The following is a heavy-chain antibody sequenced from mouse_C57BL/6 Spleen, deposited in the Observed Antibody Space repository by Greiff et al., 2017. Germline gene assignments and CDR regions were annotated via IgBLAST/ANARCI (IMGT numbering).Heavy chain of an antibody. CDR1: GYAFSSYW. Sequence: QVQLKESGAELVKPGASVKISCKASGYAFSSYWMNWVKQRPGKGLEWIGQIYPGDGDTNYNGKFKGKATLTADKSSSTAYMQLSSLTSEDSAVYFCARDYGSNWYFDVWGTGTTVTVSS. J-gene: IGHJ1*03. CDR2: IYPGDGDT. D-gene: IGHD1-1*01. CDR3: ARDYGSNWYFDV. V-gene: IGHV1-80*01.